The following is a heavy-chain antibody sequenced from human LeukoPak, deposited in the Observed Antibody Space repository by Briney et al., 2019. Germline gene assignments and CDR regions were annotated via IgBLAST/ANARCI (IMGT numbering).Heavy chain of an antibody. CDR2: IYYSGST. CDR3: AREALVWGYYYYGMDV. CDR1: GGSISSGGYY. J-gene: IGHJ6*04. D-gene: IGHD6-13*01. Sequence: PSQTLSLTCTVSGGSISSGGYYWSWIRQRPGKGLEWIGYIYYSGSTYYNPSLKSRVTISVDTSKNQFSLKLSSVTAADTAVYYCAREALVWGYYYYGMDVWGKGTTVTVSS. V-gene: IGHV4-31*03.